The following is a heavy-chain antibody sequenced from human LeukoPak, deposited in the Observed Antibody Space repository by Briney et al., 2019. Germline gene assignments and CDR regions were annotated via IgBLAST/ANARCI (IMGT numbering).Heavy chain of an antibody. J-gene: IGHJ4*02. Sequence: GGSLRLSCAASGFTFSSYGMHWVCQAPGKGLEWVAVISYDGSNKYYADSVKGRFTISRDNSKNTLYLQMNSLRAEDTAVYYCAKGRYYFDYWGQGTLVTVSS. CDR1: GFTFSSYG. CDR2: ISYDGSNK. V-gene: IGHV3-30*18. CDR3: AKGRYYFDY.